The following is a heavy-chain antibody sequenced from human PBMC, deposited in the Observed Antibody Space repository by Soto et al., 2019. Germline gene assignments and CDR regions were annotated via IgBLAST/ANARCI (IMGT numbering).Heavy chain of an antibody. J-gene: IGHJ3*02. CDR3: TTVWGWVVLDAFDI. CDR2: IKSKTDGGTT. CDR1: GFTFSNAW. Sequence: GGSLRLSCAASGFTFSNAWMNWVRQAPGKGLEWVGRIKSKTDGGTTDYAAPVKGRFTISRDDSKNTLYLQMNSLKTEDTAVYYCTTVWGWVVLDAFDIWGQGTMVTVSS. V-gene: IGHV3-15*07. D-gene: IGHD2-15*01.